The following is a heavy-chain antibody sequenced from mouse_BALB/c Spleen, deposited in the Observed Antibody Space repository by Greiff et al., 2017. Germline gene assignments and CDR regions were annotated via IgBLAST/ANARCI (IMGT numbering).Heavy chain of an antibody. CDR1: GYTFTDYY. D-gene: IGHD2-1*01. CDR3: AREDYGNLYYFDY. J-gene: IGHJ2*01. CDR2: IYPGSGNT. V-gene: IGHV1-84*02. Sequence: LQESGPELVKPGASVKISCKASGYTFTDYYINWVKQKPGQGLEWIGWIYPGSGNTKYSEYFKVKATLTVDTSSTTAYMQLSSLTSEDTAVYFCAREDYGNLYYFDYWGQGTTLTVSS.